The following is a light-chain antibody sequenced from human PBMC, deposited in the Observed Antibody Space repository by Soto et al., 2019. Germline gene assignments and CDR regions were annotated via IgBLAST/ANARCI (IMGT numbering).Light chain of an antibody. CDR2: DAS. Sequence: DIVLTQSPATLSLSPGERATLSCRASQRIGDYLAWYQQRPGQAPRLLIYDASNRAAGTPARLSGSGSGSDYTLTISSLQPDDFAVYYCQQRYVWPITFGQGTRLDIK. V-gene: IGKV3-11*01. CDR1: QRIGDY. J-gene: IGKJ5*01. CDR3: QQRYVWPIT.